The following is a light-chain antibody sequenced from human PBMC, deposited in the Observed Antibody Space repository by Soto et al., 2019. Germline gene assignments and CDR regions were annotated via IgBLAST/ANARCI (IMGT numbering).Light chain of an antibody. CDR3: SSYTSSGTYV. CDR2: DVS. V-gene: IGLV2-14*01. Sequence: QSALTQPASVSGSPGQSITISCTGTSSDVGGYNYVSWYQQHPGKAPKLMIYDVSNRPSGISNRFSGSKSGNTASLIISGLQAEDEADYYCSSYTSSGTYVFGTGTKVIVL. J-gene: IGLJ1*01. CDR1: SSDVGGYNY.